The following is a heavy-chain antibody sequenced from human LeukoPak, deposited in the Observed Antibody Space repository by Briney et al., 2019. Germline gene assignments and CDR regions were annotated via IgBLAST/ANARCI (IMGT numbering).Heavy chain of an antibody. D-gene: IGHD6-6*01. CDR2: IIPIFGTA. V-gene: IGHV1-69*05. J-gene: IGHJ6*03. CDR3: ARADYSSSSGGYMDV. Sequence: GSSVKVSCKAAGGTFSSHAISWVRQAPGQGLEWMGGIIPIFGTANYAQKFQGRVTITTDESTSTAYMELSSLRSEDTAVYYCARADYSSSSGGYMDVWGKGTTVTVSS. CDR1: GGTFSSHA.